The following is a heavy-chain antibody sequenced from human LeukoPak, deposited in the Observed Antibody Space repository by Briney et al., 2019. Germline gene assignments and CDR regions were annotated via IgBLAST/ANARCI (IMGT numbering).Heavy chain of an antibody. CDR3: ARPYYYDSSGDYLPLIGY. V-gene: IGHV3-21*01. J-gene: IGHJ4*02. D-gene: IGHD3-22*01. CDR1: GFTFSSYS. CDR2: ISSSSSYI. Sequence: GSLRLSCAASGFTFSSYSMNWVRQAPGKGLEWVSSISSSSSYIYYADSVKGRFTISRDNAKNSLYLQMNSLRAEDTAVYYCARPYYYDSSGDYLPLIGYWGQGTLVTVSS.